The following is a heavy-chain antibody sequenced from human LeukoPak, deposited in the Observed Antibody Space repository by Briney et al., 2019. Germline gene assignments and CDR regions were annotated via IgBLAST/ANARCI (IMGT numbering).Heavy chain of an antibody. CDR2: IYYRGST. Sequence: SETLSLTCTVYGGSISSRGYYWSWIRQHAGKGLEWIGYIYYRGSTYFNPSLKSRITISVDTSKNQFSLTLSSVTAADAAVYFCARTYYDVSTGYPGYYFDYWGQGTLVTVSS. D-gene: IGHD3-9*01. CDR3: ARTYYDVSTGYPGYYFDY. J-gene: IGHJ4*02. V-gene: IGHV4-31*03. CDR1: GGSISSRGYY.